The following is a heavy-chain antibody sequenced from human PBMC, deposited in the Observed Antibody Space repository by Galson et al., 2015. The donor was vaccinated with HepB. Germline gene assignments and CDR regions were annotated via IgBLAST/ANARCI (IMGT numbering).Heavy chain of an antibody. CDR2: IIPIFGTA. CDR3: GGWHATPKPLDAFDI. D-gene: IGHD2-15*01. V-gene: IGHV1-69*13. CDR1: GGTFSSYA. Sequence: SVKVSCKASGGTFSSYAISWVRQAPGQGLEWMGGIIPIFGTANYAQKFQGRATITADESTSTAYMELSSLRSEDTAVYYCGGWHATPKPLDAFDIWGQGTMVTVSS. J-gene: IGHJ3*02.